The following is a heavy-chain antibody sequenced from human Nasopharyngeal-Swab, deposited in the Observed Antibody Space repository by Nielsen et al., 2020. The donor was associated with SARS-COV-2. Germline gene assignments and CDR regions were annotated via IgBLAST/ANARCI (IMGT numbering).Heavy chain of an antibody. V-gene: IGHV3-7*04. Sequence: GGSLRLPCAASGFPSRNYYMTWVRQPPGKGLEWVANIKQGGSEQFYVDSVKGRFTISRDDAKNSVYLQMNSLRAEDTAVYYCARESVVTGMDDATDIWGQGTMVTVSS. CDR1: GFPSRNYY. CDR2: IKQGGSEQ. CDR3: ARESVVTGMDDATDI. J-gene: IGHJ3*02. D-gene: IGHD2-21*02.